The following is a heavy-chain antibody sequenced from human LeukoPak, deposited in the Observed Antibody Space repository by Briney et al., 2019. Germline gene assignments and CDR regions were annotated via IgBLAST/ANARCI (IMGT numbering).Heavy chain of an antibody. CDR1: GFTFHDYA. CDR2: ISWNSGNI. CDR3: AKDFPPPAYCSGGNCYSNYYSYAMDV. D-gene: IGHD2-15*01. Sequence: PGRSLRLSCAASGFTFHDYAMHWVRLAPGKGLEWVSGISWNSGNIGYADSVKGRFTISRDNAKNSLYLQMSSLRAEDTALYYCAKDFPPPAYCSGGNCYSNYYSYAMDVWGQGTTVTVSS. J-gene: IGHJ6*02. V-gene: IGHV3-9*01.